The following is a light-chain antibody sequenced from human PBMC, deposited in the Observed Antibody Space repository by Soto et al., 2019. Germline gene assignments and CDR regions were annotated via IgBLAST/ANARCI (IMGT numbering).Light chain of an antibody. V-gene: IGKV3-15*01. CDR1: QSVGSI. Sequence: EIVMTQSPATLSVSPGERATLSCRASQSVGSILAWYQRKPGQAPRLLIQAASTRATGIPARFSGRGSGTEFTPTISSRPSEDFAVYYCQQYKNWPPWWTFGQGTKVAIK. CDR2: AAS. J-gene: IGKJ1*01. CDR3: QQYKNWPPWWT.